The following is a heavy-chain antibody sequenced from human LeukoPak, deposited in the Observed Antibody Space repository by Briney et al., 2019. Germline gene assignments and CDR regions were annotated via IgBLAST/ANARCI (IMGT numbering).Heavy chain of an antibody. D-gene: IGHD3-22*01. CDR1: GFTFSSYG. CDR3: AKAMGVYYDSGGYY. Sequence: SGGSLRLSCAASGFTFSSYGMHWVRQAPGKGLEWVAVISYDGSNKYYADSVKGRFTISRDNSKNTLYLQMNSLRAGDTAVYYCAKAMGVYYDSGGYYWGQGTLVTVSS. CDR2: ISYDGSNK. J-gene: IGHJ4*02. V-gene: IGHV3-30*18.